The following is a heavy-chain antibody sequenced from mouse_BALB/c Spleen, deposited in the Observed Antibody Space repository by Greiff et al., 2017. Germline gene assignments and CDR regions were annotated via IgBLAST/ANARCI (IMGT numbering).Heavy chain of an antibody. CDR2: ISSGGSYT. CDR1: GFTFSSYG. Sequence: EVKLVESGGDLVKPGGSLKLSCAASGFTFSSYGMSWVRQTPDKRLEWVATISSGGSYTYYPDSVKGRFTISRDNAKNTLYLQMSSLKSEDTAMYYCARQTAAMDYWGQGTSVTVSS. D-gene: IGHD1-2*01. J-gene: IGHJ4*01. CDR3: ARQTAAMDY. V-gene: IGHV5-6*02.